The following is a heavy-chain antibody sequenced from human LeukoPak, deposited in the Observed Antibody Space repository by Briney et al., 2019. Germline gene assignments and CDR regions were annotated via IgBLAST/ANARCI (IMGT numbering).Heavy chain of an antibody. CDR3: ARWPAAGGWLTTWGWFDP. CDR2: INHSGST. V-gene: IGHV4-34*01. CDR1: GGSFSGYY. D-gene: IGHD5-12*01. Sequence: SETLSLTCAVYGGSFSGYYWSWIRQPPGKGLEWIGKINHSGSTNYNPSLKSRVTISVDTSKNQFSLKLSSVTAADTAVYYCARWPAAGGWLTTWGWFDPWGQGTLVTVSS. J-gene: IGHJ5*02.